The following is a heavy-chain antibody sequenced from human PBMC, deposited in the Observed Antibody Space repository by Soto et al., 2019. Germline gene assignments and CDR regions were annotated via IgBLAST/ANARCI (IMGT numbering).Heavy chain of an antibody. CDR3: QRDDGYNFTPFDY. Sequence: GSLRLSCAASGFTFSSYSMNWVRQAPGEGLEWVSSISSSSSYIYYADSVKGRFTISRDNAKNSLYLQMNSLRAEDTAVYYCQRDDGYNFTPFDYWGQGTLATVSS. CDR1: GFTFSSYS. V-gene: IGHV3-21*01. J-gene: IGHJ4*02. D-gene: IGHD5-12*01. CDR2: ISSSSSYI.